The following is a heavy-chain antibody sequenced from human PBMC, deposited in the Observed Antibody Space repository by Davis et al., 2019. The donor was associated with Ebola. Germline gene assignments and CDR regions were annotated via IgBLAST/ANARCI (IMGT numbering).Heavy chain of an antibody. CDR2: ISYDGSNK. Sequence: GESLKISCAASGFTFSSYAMHWVRQAPGKGLEWVAVISYDGSNKYYADSVKGRFTISRDNSKNTLYLQMNSLRAEDTAVYYCAKALNRYYYYGMDVWGQGTTVTVSS. CDR3: AKALNRYYYYGMDV. D-gene: IGHD2-8*01. V-gene: IGHV3-30*04. J-gene: IGHJ6*02. CDR1: GFTFSSYA.